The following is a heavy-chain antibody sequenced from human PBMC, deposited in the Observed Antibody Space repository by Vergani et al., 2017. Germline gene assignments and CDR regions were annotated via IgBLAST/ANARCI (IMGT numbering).Heavy chain of an antibody. CDR3: AKPGYCRSTSCYGDAFDI. CDR2: IYYSGST. CDR1: GGSISSSSYY. V-gene: IGHV4-39*01. D-gene: IGHD2-2*01. Sequence: QLQLQESGPGLVKPSETLSLTCTVSGGSISSSSYYWGWIRQPPGKGLEWIGSIYYSGSTYYNPSLKSRVTISVDTSKNQFSLKLSSVTAADTAVYYCAKPGYCRSTSCYGDAFDIWGQGTMVTVSS. J-gene: IGHJ3*02.